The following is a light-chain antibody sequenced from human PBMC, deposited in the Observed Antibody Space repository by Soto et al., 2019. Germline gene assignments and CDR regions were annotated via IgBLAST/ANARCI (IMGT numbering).Light chain of an antibody. CDR3: QQYGSSPLFS. Sequence: IVLTQSPGTLSLSPGERATLSCRASQSVSSSYLAWYQQKPCQVPWLLIYGASSRATGILYSFSGSGSGTDFTLTISRLEPEDFAVYYCQQYGSSPLFSFGPGTKVDIK. J-gene: IGKJ3*01. V-gene: IGKV3-20*01. CDR2: GAS. CDR1: QSVSSSY.